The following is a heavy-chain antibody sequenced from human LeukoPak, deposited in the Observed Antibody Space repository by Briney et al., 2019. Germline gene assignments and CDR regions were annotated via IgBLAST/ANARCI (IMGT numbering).Heavy chain of an antibody. Sequence: GGSLRLSCAASGFTFSSYAMHWVRQPPGKGLEWVAVISYDGSNKYYADSVKGRFTISRDNSKNTLYLQMNSLRAEDTAVYYCARDLMVRGVISWFDPWGQGTLVTVSS. CDR2: ISYDGSNK. V-gene: IGHV3-30*04. CDR3: ARDLMVRGVISWFDP. D-gene: IGHD3-10*01. J-gene: IGHJ5*02. CDR1: GFTFSSYA.